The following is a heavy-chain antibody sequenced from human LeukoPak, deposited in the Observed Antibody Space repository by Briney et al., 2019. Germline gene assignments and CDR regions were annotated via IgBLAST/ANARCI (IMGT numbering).Heavy chain of an antibody. Sequence: GGSLRLSCAASGFAFSSHAMTWVRQAPGKGLEWVSSISGSSEKTYYADSVKGRFTISRDSSQKILNLQMNNLRVEDTAIYYCARGSTYDFWSGDALDVWGQGTMVTVAS. CDR2: ISGSSEKT. CDR3: ARGSTYDFWSGDALDV. V-gene: IGHV3-23*01. CDR1: GFAFSSHA. J-gene: IGHJ3*01. D-gene: IGHD3-3*01.